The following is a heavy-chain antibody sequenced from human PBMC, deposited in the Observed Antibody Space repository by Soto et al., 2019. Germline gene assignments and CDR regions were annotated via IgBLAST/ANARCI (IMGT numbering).Heavy chain of an antibody. CDR2: ISGSGATT. V-gene: IGHV3-23*01. CDR1: EFTFDTYA. J-gene: IGHJ4*02. Sequence: VQLLESGGGLVQPGGSLRLSCAASEFTFDTYAISWVRQAPGRGLEWVSAISGSGATTYYADAVKGRFTISRDNSKNTLYLHIGSLRVDDTAIYYCATGTASYYFDSWGQGAPVTVSS. CDR3: ATGTASYYFDS.